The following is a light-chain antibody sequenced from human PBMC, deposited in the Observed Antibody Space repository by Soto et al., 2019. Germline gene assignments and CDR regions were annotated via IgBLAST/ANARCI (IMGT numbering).Light chain of an antibody. J-gene: IGLJ2*01. CDR2: RDS. Sequence: SYELTQPPSVSVSPGQTAIITCSGDELGDKFVCWYQQKAGQSPVLVMYRDSERPSGIPERFSGSNSGNTATLTISGTQAVDEADYYCQAWDGNTVVFGGGTKLTVL. CDR3: QAWDGNTVV. CDR1: ELGDKF. V-gene: IGLV3-1*01.